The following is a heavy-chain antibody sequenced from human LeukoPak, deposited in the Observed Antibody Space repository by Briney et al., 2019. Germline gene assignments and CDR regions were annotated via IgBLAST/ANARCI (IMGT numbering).Heavy chain of an antibody. CDR2: INPNSGGT. Sequence: ASVKVSCKASGYTFTGYYMHWVRQAPGQGLEWMGWINPNSGGTNYAQKFQGRVTMTRDTSISTAYMELSGLRSDDTAVYYCARDHGSSGWSWADALDIWGQGTMVTVSS. D-gene: IGHD6-19*01. V-gene: IGHV1-2*02. CDR1: GYTFTGYY. J-gene: IGHJ3*02. CDR3: ARDHGSSGWSWADALDI.